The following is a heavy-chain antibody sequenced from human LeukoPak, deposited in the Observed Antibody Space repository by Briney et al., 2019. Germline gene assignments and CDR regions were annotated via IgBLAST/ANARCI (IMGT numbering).Heavy chain of an antibody. J-gene: IGHJ4*02. CDR3: ARDRSGYLGY. CDR1: GFTFSSYS. V-gene: IGHV3-21*01. CDR2: ISSSSSYI. Sequence: GGSLRLSCAASGFTFSSYSMNWVRQAPGKGLEWVSSISSSSSYIYYADSVKGRLTISRDNAKNSLYLQMNSLRAEDTAVYYCARDRSGYLGYWGQGTLVTVSS. D-gene: IGHD3-3*01.